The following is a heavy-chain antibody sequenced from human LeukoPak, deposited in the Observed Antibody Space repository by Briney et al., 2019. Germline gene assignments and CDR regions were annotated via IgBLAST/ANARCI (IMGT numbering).Heavy chain of an antibody. CDR2: IRSKANSYAT. J-gene: IGHJ6*03. Sequence: GGSLRLSCAASGFTFSGSAIHWVRQASGKGLEWVGRIRSKANSYATAYAASVKGRFTISRDDSKNTAYLQMNSLKTEDTAVYYCTTKGMDIVVVPAASPVWNMDVWGKGTTVTVSS. CDR3: TTKGMDIVVVPAASPVWNMDV. V-gene: IGHV3-73*01. CDR1: GFTFSGSA. D-gene: IGHD2-2*03.